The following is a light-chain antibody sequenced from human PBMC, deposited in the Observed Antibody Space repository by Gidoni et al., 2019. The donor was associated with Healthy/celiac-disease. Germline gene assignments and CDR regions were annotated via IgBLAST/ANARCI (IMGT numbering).Light chain of an antibody. V-gene: IGLV2-14*01. CDR2: DVT. J-gene: IGLJ1*01. Sequence: QSALTQPASVSASPGQSITISCTGTSSDVGGYNYVSWYQQHPGKAPKLMIYDVTNRPSGVSNRFSGSKFGNTASLTISGVQAEDEADYYCSSYTSSSTLVVFGPGTKVTV. CDR3: SSYTSSSTLVV. CDR1: SSDVGGYNY.